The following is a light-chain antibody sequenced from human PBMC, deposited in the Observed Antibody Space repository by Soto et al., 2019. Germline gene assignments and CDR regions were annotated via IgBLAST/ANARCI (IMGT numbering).Light chain of an antibody. Sequence: AIQMTQSPSSLSVSVGDRITITCRASQDIRNALGWYQQKPGKAPKLLIYGTSNLQSGVPSQFSGSGSVTDFTLTISSLQPEDFATDYCLQDYIYPYTVGQGTKLEIK. V-gene: IGKV1-6*01. CDR3: LQDYIYPYT. J-gene: IGKJ2*01. CDR1: QDIRNA. CDR2: GTS.